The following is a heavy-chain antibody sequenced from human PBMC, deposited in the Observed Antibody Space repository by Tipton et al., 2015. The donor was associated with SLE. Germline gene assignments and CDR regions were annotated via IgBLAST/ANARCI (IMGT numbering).Heavy chain of an antibody. CDR2: IHSSGTS. Sequence: GLVKPSETLSLTCTVSGGSISNFYWSWIRQPPGKGLEWIGYIHSSGTSIFNVSLTTRLSLSVDTSKNQFSLNLKSLTAADTAVYYCARDGTRWSFWGQGTLVTVSS. CDR3: ARDGTRWSF. V-gene: IGHV4-59*01. D-gene: IGHD2-21*01. J-gene: IGHJ4*02. CDR1: GGSISNFY.